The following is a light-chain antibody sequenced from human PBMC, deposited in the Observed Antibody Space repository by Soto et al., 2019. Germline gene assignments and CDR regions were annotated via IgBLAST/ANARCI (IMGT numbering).Light chain of an antibody. V-gene: IGKV1-5*01. J-gene: IGKJ2*01. CDR1: QTISTS. CDR2: DAT. Sequence: DIQMTQSPSTLSASIGDSVTITCRASQTISTSLAWYQHQPGKAPSLLIYDATSLQSGVPSRFSGSGSGAEFILTITGLQPDDSATYFCQQYYTYPQTFGQGTKLEIK. CDR3: QQYYTYPQT.